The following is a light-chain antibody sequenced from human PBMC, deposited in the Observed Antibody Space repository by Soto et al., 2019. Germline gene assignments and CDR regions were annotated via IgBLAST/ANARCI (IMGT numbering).Light chain of an antibody. CDR2: GNN. CDR1: SSNIGTGFD. V-gene: IGLV1-40*01. J-gene: IGLJ1*01. CDR3: QSYDSSLGGSYV. Sequence: QSVLTQPPPVSGAPGQRVTISCTGTSSNIGTGFDVHWYQQLPGTAPKLLIYGNNNRPSGVPDRFSGSKSGTSASLAITGLQAEDEADYYCQSYDSSLGGSYVFGTGTKVTVL.